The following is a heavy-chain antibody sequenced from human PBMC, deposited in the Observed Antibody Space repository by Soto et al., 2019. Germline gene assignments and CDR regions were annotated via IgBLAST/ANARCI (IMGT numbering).Heavy chain of an antibody. V-gene: IGHV1-3*01. CDR2: IKAVNGNT. J-gene: IGHJ4*02. Sequence: QVQLVQSGAEVKKPGSSVKVSCKASGYTFTSYAMHWGRQAPGQRLEWMGWIKAVNGNTKYSQKFQGRVTITRDTSASTAYMELSSLRSEDTAVYYCARDLQADYWGQGTLVTVSS. CDR3: ARDLQADY. CDR1: GYTFTSYA.